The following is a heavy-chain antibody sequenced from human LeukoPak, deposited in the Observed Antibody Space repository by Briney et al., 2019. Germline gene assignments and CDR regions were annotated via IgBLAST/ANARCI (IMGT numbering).Heavy chain of an antibody. J-gene: IGHJ4*02. Sequence: GGSLRLSCAASGFTFSSYWMSWVRQAPGKGLEWVANIKQDGSEKYYVDSVKGRFTISRDNAKNSLYLQMNSLRAEDTAVYYCARMGRSSWQDFDYWGQGTLVTVS. V-gene: IGHV3-7*03. CDR3: ARMGRSSWQDFDY. D-gene: IGHD6-13*01. CDR1: GFTFSSYW. CDR2: IKQDGSEK.